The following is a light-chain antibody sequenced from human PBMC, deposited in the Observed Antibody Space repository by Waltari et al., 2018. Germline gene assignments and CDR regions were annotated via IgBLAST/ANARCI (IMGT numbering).Light chain of an antibody. CDR3: CSYAGSTTFYV. CDR2: ESS. V-gene: IGLV2-23*01. J-gene: IGLJ1*01. CDR1: NSDVGSYNL. Sequence: QSALTQPASVSGSPGQSITISCTGTNSDVGSYNLVSWYQQHPGKAPKLMIYESSERPSGVSNRFSGSKSGNTASLTISGVQADDEADYYCCSYAGSTTFYVFGTGTKVTVL.